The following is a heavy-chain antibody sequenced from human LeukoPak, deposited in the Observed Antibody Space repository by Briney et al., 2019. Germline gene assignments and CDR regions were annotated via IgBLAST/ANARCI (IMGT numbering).Heavy chain of an antibody. J-gene: IGHJ6*04. D-gene: IGHD3-16*02. Sequence: GGSLRLSCAASGSTFSSYWMHWVRQAPGKGGVWVSRINSDGSSTNYADSVKGRFTISRDNAKNTLYLQMNSLRAEDTAVYYCARDPFGGVIAFMDVWGKGTTVTVSS. CDR1: GSTFSSYW. CDR2: INSDGSST. CDR3: ARDPFGGVIAFMDV. V-gene: IGHV3-74*01.